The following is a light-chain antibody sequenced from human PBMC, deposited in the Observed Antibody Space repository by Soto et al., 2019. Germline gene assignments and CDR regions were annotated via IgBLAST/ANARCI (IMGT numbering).Light chain of an antibody. CDR1: SSDVGGYNY. Sequence: QSALTQPASVSGSPGQSITISCTGTSSDVGGYNYVSWYQQHPGKAPKLMIYDVSNRPSGVSNRFSGSKSGNTASLTISGLPAEDEADYYCSSYTSSSPFYVFGTGTKLTVL. CDR3: SSYTSSSPFYV. V-gene: IGLV2-14*01. J-gene: IGLJ1*01. CDR2: DVS.